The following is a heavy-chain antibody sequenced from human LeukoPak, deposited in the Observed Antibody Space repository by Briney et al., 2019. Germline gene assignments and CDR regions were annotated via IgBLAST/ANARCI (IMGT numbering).Heavy chain of an antibody. CDR3: ARRAGTTAGRYFDY. V-gene: IGHV4-39*01. CDR2: INYSGSP. D-gene: IGHD6-13*01. Sequence: SETLSLTCTVSGGSISSASYYWVWIPQPPGKGLVWIGNINYSGSPFYDPSVTSRVHISVDTSKNKFSVKLKSVTAADTAVYYCARRAGTTAGRYFDYWGQGTLVTVSS. J-gene: IGHJ4*02. CDR1: GGSISSASYY.